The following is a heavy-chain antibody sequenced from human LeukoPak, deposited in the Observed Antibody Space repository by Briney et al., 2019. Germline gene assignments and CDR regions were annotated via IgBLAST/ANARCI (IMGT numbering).Heavy chain of an antibody. CDR2: INPNSGGT. J-gene: IGHJ4*02. CDR1: GYTFTGYY. D-gene: IGHD3-10*01. CDR3: ARSDYYGSGSFDY. V-gene: IGHV1-2*02. Sequence: ASVKVSCKASGYTFTGYYMHWVRRAPGQGLEWMGWINPNSGGTNYAQKFQGRVTMTRDTSITTAYMELSRLRSDDTAVYYCARSDYYGSGSFDYWGQGTLVTVSS.